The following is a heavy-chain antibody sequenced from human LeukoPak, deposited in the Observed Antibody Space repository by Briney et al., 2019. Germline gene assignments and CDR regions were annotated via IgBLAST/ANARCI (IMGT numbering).Heavy chain of an antibody. V-gene: IGHV3-7*03. D-gene: IGHD3-16*01. J-gene: IGHJ6*02. Sequence: GGSLRLSCAASGFTFSSYWMNWARQAPGKGLEWVASINHIGNVNYYVDSVKGRFTISRDNAKNSLYLQMSNLRAGDTAVYFCARGGGLDVWGQGATVTVSS. CDR1: GFTFSSYW. CDR3: ARGGGLDV. CDR2: INHIGNVN.